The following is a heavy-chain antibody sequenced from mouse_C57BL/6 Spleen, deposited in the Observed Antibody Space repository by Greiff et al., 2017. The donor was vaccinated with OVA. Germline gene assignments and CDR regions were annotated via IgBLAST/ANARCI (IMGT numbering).Heavy chain of an antibody. Sequence: EVKLLESGPELVKPGASVKISCKASGYSFTDYNMNWVKQSNGKSLEWIGVINPNYGTTSYNQKFKGKATLTVDQSSSTAYMQLNSLTSEDSAVYYCAREEAGGGYAMDYWGQGTSVTVSS. D-gene: IGHD3-1*01. CDR2: INPNYGTT. CDR1: GYSFTDYN. CDR3: AREEAGGGYAMDY. V-gene: IGHV1-39*01. J-gene: IGHJ4*01.